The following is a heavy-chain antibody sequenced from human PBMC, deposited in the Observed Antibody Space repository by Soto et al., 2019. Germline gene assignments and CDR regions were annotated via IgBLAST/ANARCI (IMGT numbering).Heavy chain of an antibody. CDR2: INHSGST. V-gene: IGHV4-34*01. J-gene: IGHJ5*02. CDR3: ARENCSGGSCYWFDP. D-gene: IGHD2-15*01. Sequence: PSETLSLTCAVYGGSFSGYYWSWIRQPPGKGLEWIGEINHSGSTNYNPSLKSRVTISVDTSKNQFSLKLSSVTAADTAVYYCARENCSGGSCYWFDPWGQGTLVTVSS. CDR1: GGSFSGYY.